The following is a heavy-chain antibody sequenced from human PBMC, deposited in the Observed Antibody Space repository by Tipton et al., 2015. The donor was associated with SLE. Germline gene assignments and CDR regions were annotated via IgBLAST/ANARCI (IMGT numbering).Heavy chain of an antibody. V-gene: IGHV3-30*02. J-gene: IGHJ4*02. CDR2: IRYDGSNK. D-gene: IGHD5-12*01. CDR1: GFTFSSYA. Sequence: GSLRLSCAASGFTFSSYAMHWVRQAPGKGLEWVAFIRYDGSNKYYADSVKGRFTISRDNSKNTLYLQMNSLRTEDTAVYYCAKFLSMVAQGFDYWGQGTLVTVSS. CDR3: AKFLSMVAQGFDY.